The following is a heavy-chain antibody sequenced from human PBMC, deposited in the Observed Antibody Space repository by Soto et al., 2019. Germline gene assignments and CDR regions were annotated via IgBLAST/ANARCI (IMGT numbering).Heavy chain of an antibody. D-gene: IGHD3-3*01. CDR1: GFSLTTSGVG. V-gene: IGHV2-5*02. CDR3: AHRVLRTVFGVVTTTAIYFDF. Sequence: QLTLKESGPTVVKPTETLTLTCTFSGFSLTTSGVGVGWVRQSPGKAPEWLALIYWDDDKRYSTSLKSRLTITKDSCKNQVVLTLANVDPADTATYYCAHRVLRTVFGVVTTTAIYFDFWGQGTPGVVSS. J-gene: IGHJ4*02. CDR2: IYWDDDK.